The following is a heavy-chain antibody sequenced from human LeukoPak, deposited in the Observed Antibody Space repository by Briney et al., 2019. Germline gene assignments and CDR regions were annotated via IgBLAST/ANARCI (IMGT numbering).Heavy chain of an antibody. CDR2: IRGSGAQT. CDR1: GFTFRIYG. Sequence: PGGSLRLSCAASGFTFRIYGMSWLRQAPGKGLEWVSAIRGSGAQTFYADSVQGRFTISRDNPKNTPYLEMNSLRAEDTAVYYCAKTLPYEVYCSGDCPYLFDHWGRGTMVTVSS. D-gene: IGHD2-21*02. J-gene: IGHJ4*02. CDR3: AKTLPYEVYCSGDCPYLFDH. V-gene: IGHV3-23*01.